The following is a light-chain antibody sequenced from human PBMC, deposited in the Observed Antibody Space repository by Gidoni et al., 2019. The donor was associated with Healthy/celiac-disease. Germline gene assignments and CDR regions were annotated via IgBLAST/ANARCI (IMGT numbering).Light chain of an antibody. CDR2: AAS. CDR1: QSISSY. J-gene: IGKJ3*01. Sequence: DIQMTQPRSSLSASVGDSVTITCRARQSISSYLTWYQQKPGKAPKLLIYAASSLQSGVPSRFSGSGSGTDFTLTISSLQPEDFATYYCQQSYSTPFTFGPGTKVDIK. CDR3: QQSYSTPFT. V-gene: IGKV1-39*01.